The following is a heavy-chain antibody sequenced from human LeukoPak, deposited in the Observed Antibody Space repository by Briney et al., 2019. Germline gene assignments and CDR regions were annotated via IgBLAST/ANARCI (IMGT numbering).Heavy chain of an antibody. CDR1: GGSISSFY. D-gene: IGHD3-10*01. J-gene: IGHJ4*02. V-gene: IGHV4-59*01. Sequence: PSETLSLTCTVSGGSISSFYWSWIRQTPGKGLEWIGYIYYSGSTNYNPSLKSRVTISVDTSKNQFSLKLSSVTAADTAVYYCARSGRFGELIFDYWGQGTLVTVSS. CDR2: IYYSGST. CDR3: ARSGRFGELIFDY.